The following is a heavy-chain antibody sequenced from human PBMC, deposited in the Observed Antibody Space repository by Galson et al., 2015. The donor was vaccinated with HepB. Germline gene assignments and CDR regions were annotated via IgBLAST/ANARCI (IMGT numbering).Heavy chain of an antibody. CDR3: AKVGTGHLDY. D-gene: IGHD1-1*01. CDR1: GHTFTNYH. CDR2: IDPTGEST. Sequence: SVKVSCKASGHTFTNYHIHWVRQAPGQGLEWMGIIDPTGESTICSQSFQGRFTMTRDTSTGTVYMELRSLRSGDTAIYYCAKVGTGHLDYWGQGTLVTVSS. V-gene: IGHV1-46*01. J-gene: IGHJ4*02.